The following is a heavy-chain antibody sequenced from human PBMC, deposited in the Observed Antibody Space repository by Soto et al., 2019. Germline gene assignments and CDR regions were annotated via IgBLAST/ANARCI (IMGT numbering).Heavy chain of an antibody. D-gene: IGHD4-17*01. V-gene: IGHV1-18*01. CDR3: ARDHSDYGDYRTPYFDY. J-gene: IGHJ4*02. Sequence: QVHLVQSGAEVKKPGASVKVSCKASGYTFTSYGISWVRQAPGQGLEWMGWISAYNGNTNYAQKLQGRVTMTTDTSTSTAYMELRSLRSDDTAVYYCARDHSDYGDYRTPYFDYWGQGTLVTVSS. CDR1: GYTFTSYG. CDR2: ISAYNGNT.